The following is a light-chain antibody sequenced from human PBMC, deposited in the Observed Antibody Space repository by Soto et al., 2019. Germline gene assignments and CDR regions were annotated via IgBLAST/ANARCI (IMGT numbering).Light chain of an antibody. J-gene: IGLJ2*01. CDR3: GTCDSSLTIGVI. V-gene: IGLV2-23*02. CDR1: SSDVGTYNL. CDR2: EVT. Sequence: QSALAQPASVSGSPEQSITISCTGTSSDVGTYNLVSWYQQHPGKAPKLIIYEVTERPSGVSNRFSGSKFGNTASLTISGLLPEAEDDYYCGTCDSSLTIGVIFGGGTKLTVL.